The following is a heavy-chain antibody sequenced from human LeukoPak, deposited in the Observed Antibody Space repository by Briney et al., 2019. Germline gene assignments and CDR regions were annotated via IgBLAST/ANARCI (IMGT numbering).Heavy chain of an antibody. CDR2: INPNSGGT. CDR3: AREVAVAGTRIFDY. Sequence: ASVKVSCKASGYTFTGYYMHWVRQAPGQGLEWMGRINPNSGGTNYAQKFQGRVTMTRDTSISTAYMELSRLRSDDTAVYYCAREVAVAGTRIFDYWGQGTLVTVSS. V-gene: IGHV1-2*06. CDR1: GYTFTGYY. D-gene: IGHD6-19*01. J-gene: IGHJ4*02.